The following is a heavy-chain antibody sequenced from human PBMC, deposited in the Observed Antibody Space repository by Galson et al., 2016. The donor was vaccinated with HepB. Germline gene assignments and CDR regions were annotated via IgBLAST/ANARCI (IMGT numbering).Heavy chain of an antibody. CDR2: ISGSGATI. CDR1: GFYFYSYA. V-gene: IGHV3-23*01. Sequence: SLRLSCATSGFYFYSYALSWVRQAPGKGLEWISTISGSGATIYYADSVNGRFSISKDSSQDVLYLQMNSLLVEDTAMYYCAKDSWWVPGVIIDFDDWGQGTLVTVSS. CDR3: AKDSWWVPGVIIDFDD. J-gene: IGHJ4*02. D-gene: IGHD3-10*01.